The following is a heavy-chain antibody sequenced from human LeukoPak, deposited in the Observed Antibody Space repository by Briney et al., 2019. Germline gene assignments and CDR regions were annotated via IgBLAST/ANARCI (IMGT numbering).Heavy chain of an antibody. J-gene: IGHJ5*02. Sequence: ASVKVSCKASGGTFSSYAISWVRQAPGQGLEWMGGIIPIFGTANYAQKFQGRVTITADKSTSTAYMELSSLRSDDTAVYYCARDGYSSSWYGEDWFDPWGQGTLVTVSS. CDR3: ARDGYSSSWYGEDWFDP. CDR1: GGTFSSYA. V-gene: IGHV1-69*06. D-gene: IGHD6-13*01. CDR2: IIPIFGTA.